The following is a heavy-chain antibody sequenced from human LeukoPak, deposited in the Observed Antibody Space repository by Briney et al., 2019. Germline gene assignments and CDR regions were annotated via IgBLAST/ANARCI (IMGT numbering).Heavy chain of an antibody. CDR3: AKDKRYSSSWDDAFDI. D-gene: IGHD6-13*01. Sequence: GGSLRLSCAASGFTFDDYAMHWVRQAPGKGLEWVSGISWNSGSIGYADSVKGRFTISRDNAKNSLYLQMDSLRAEDTALYYCAKDKRYSSSWDDAFDIWGQGTMVTVSS. CDR2: ISWNSGSI. V-gene: IGHV3-9*01. CDR1: GFTFDDYA. J-gene: IGHJ3*02.